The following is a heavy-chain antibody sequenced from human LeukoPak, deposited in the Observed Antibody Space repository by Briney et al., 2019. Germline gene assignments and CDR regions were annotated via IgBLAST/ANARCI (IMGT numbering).Heavy chain of an antibody. CDR1: GGTFSSYA. CDR3: ASTQGVIIRYGFDP. Sequence: ASVKVSCKASGGTFSSYAISWVRQAPGQGLEWMGRIIPILGIANYAQKFQGRVTITADKSTSTAYMELSSLRSEDTAVYYCASTQGVIIRYGFDPWGQGTLVTVSS. V-gene: IGHV1-69*04. J-gene: IGHJ5*02. CDR2: IIPILGIA. D-gene: IGHD3-10*01.